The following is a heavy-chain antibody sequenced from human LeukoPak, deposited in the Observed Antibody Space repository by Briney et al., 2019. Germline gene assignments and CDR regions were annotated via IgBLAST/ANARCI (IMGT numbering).Heavy chain of an antibody. V-gene: IGHV3-7*01. D-gene: IGHD3-10*01. Sequence: GGSLRLSCAASGFTFSSYWMSWVRQAPGKGLEWVANIKQDGSEKYYVDSVKGRFTVSRDNSKNTMYLQMNSLRAEDTAVYYCAKGPDYYGSGSYLWYMDVWGKGTTVIISS. CDR3: AKGPDYYGSGSYLWYMDV. CDR2: IKQDGSEK. CDR1: GFTFSSYW. J-gene: IGHJ6*03.